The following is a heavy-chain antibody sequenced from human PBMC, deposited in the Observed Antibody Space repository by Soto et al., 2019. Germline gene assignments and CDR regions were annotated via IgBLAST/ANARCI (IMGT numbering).Heavy chain of an antibody. CDR2: INVGTGNT. V-gene: IGHV1-3*01. CDR3: GSGRCDDLCYHDY. J-gene: IGHJ4*02. D-gene: IGHD2-15*01. Sequence: QVQLVQSGAEVKKPGASVKVSCKASGYTFSTYILYWVRQAPGQRLEWMGWINVGTGNTKNSQKFQDRVPITRETSASTAYMELSSLRSEDTAVYYCGSGRCDDLCYHDYWGQGTLVTVSS. CDR1: GYTFSTYI.